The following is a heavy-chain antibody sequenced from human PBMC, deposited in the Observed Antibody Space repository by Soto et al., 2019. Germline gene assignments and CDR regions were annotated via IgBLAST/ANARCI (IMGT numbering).Heavy chain of an antibody. J-gene: IGHJ4*02. CDR2: INSDGSST. CDR1: GFTFISYW. CDR3: VRTSLVVAAATREDY. V-gene: IGHV3-74*01. Sequence: GGSLRLSCAASGFTFISYWMHWVRQAPGKGLVWVSRINSDGSSTSYADSVKGRFTISRDNAKNTLYLQMNSLRAEDTAVYYCVRTSLVVAAATREDYWGQGTLVTVSS. D-gene: IGHD2-15*01.